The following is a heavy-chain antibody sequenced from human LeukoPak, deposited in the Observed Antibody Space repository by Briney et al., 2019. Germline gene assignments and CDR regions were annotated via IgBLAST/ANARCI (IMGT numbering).Heavy chain of an antibody. D-gene: IGHD3-16*02. CDR1: GYTFTGYY. Sequence: ASVKVSCKASGYTFTGYYMHWVRQAPGQGLEWMVCINPNSGGTNYAQKFQGRVTMTRDTSISTAYMELSRLRSDDTAVYYCARSAGLKSTYYDYVWGSYRYPFDFDYWGQGTLVTVSS. J-gene: IGHJ4*02. V-gene: IGHV1-2*02. CDR3: ARSAGLKSTYYDYVWGSYRYPFDFDY. CDR2: INPNSGGT.